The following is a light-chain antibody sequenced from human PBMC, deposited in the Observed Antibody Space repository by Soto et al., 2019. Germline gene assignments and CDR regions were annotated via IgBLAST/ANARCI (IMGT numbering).Light chain of an antibody. CDR3: QQYFSYPLT. CDR1: QGISRH. V-gene: IGKV1-8*01. Sequence: AIRMTQSPSSFSASTGDRVTITCRASQGISRHLAWYQVKPGKAPRPLIYTASYLESGVPSRFSGSGSGTDFTLTISSLQSEDFAVYYCQQYFSYPLTFGGGTKVEIK. CDR2: TAS. J-gene: IGKJ4*01.